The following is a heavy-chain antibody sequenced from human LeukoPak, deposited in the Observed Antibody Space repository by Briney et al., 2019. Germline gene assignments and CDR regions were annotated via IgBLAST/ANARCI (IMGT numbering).Heavy chain of an antibody. V-gene: IGHV3-21*01. J-gene: IGHJ4*02. CDR3: ASPYSSRWYELCY. Sequence: GGSLRLSCAAPGFTFSSYSMNWVRQAPGKGLEWVSSISSSSNYIYYADSVKGRFTISRDNAKNSLYLQMNSLRAEDAAVYYCASPYSSRWYELCYWGQGTLVTVSS. CDR1: GFTFSSYS. D-gene: IGHD6-13*01. CDR2: ISSSSNYI.